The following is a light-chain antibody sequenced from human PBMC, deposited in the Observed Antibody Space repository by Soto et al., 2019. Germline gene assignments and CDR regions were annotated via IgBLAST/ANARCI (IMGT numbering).Light chain of an antibody. J-gene: IGKJ2*01. CDR1: QSISSY. V-gene: IGKV1-39*01. CDR2: AAS. CDR3: QQSYSTPPS. Sequence: DIQMTQSPSSLSASVGDRVTITCRASQSISSYLNWYQQKPGKAPKLLIYAASSLQSGVPSRFSGSGSGTDFTLTISSLQLEDFATYYCQQSYSTPPSFGQGTKLEIK.